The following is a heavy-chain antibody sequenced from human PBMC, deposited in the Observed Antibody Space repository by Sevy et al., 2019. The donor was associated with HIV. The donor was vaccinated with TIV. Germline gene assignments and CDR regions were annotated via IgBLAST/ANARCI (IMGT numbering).Heavy chain of an antibody. CDR2: IWHDGSNQ. CDR3: AKEDDFRSDYGMDV. D-gene: IGHD1-1*01. J-gene: IGHJ6*02. Sequence: GGSLRLSCTASGFIFSSYGMHWVRQAPGKGLEWVAVIWHDGSNQNFADSVKGRFTISRDNSGKTLYLEMNSLRADDTAVYYCAKEDDFRSDYGMDVWGQGTTVTVSS. CDR1: GFIFSSYG. V-gene: IGHV3-33*06.